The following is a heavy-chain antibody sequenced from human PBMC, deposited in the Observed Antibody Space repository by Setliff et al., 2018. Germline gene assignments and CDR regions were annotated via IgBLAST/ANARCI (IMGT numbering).Heavy chain of an antibody. V-gene: IGHV3-7*01. J-gene: IGHJ6*03. D-gene: IGHD2-2*02. CDR2: IKQDGSEK. Sequence: PGGSLRLFCAASGFTFSSYWMSWVRQAPGKGLEWVANIKQDGSEKYCVDSVKGRFTVSRDNAKNSLYLQMNSLRADDAAVYYCARSSAPIKRDYMDVWGKGTTVTVSS. CDR3: ARSSAPIKRDYMDV. CDR1: GFTFSSYW.